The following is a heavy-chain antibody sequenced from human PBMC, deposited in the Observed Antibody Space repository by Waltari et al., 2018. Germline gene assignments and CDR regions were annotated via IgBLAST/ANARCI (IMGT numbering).Heavy chain of an antibody. D-gene: IGHD6-13*01. CDR2: INQSGST. CDR1: GGSFSGYY. J-gene: IGHJ5*02. V-gene: IGHV4-34*01. CDR3: ARRLAAAGTGWFDP. Sequence: QVQLQQWGAGLLKPSETLSLTCAVYGGSFSGYYWSWIRQPPGKGLEWIGEINQSGSTNYNPSLKSRVTISVDTSKNQFSLKLSSVTAADTAVYYCARRLAAAGTGWFDPWGQGTLVTVSS.